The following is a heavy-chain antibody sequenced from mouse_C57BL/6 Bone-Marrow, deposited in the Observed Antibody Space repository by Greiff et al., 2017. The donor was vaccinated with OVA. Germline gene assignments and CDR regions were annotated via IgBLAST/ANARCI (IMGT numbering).Heavy chain of an antibody. CDR3: TRRRGLRLGYAMDY. CDR2: IYPGNSDT. D-gene: IGHD2-4*01. J-gene: IGHJ4*01. V-gene: IGHV1-5*01. Sequence: VQLQQSGTVLARPGASVKMSCKTSGYTFTSYWMHWVKQRPGQGLESIGAIYPGNSDTSYNQKFKGKAKLTAVTSASTAYMELSSLTNEDSAVYYCTRRRGLRLGYAMDYWGQGTSVTVSS. CDR1: GYTFTSYW.